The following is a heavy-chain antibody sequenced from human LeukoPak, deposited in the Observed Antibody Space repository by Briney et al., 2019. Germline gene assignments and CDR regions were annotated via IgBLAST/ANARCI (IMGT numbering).Heavy chain of an antibody. J-gene: IGHJ4*02. CDR1: GFTFSSYG. V-gene: IGHV3-30*03. Sequence: GGSLRLSCAASGFTFSSYGMSWVRQAPGKGLEWVAVISYDGSNKYYADSVKGRFTISRDNSKNMLYLQVNSLRTEDTAVYYCARRPPTSSWGDYFDYWGQGTLVTVSS. CDR2: ISYDGSNK. D-gene: IGHD6-13*01. CDR3: ARRPPTSSWGDYFDY.